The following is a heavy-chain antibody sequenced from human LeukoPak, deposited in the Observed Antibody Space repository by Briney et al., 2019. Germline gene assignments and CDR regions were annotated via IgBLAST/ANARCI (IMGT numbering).Heavy chain of an antibody. CDR2: INQGGSAQ. J-gene: IGHJ4*02. Sequence: PGGSLTLSCAASGFTFSTFWMGWVRQVPGKGLEWVANINQGGSAQYYVDSVEGRFTISRDNAENALYLQMNSLRAEDTAVYFCARDISASDIFFDSWGQGTLVTVSS. D-gene: IGHD6-13*01. CDR1: GFTFSTFW. CDR3: ARDISASDIFFDS. V-gene: IGHV3-7*01.